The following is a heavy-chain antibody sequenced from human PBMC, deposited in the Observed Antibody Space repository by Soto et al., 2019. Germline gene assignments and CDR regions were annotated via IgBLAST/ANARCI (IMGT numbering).Heavy chain of an antibody. CDR2: ISYDGSNK. D-gene: IGHD3-3*01. Sequence: QVQLVESGGGVVQPGRSLRLSCAASGFTFRSYAMHWVRQAPGKGLEWVEVISYDGSNKYYADSVKGRFTISRDNSKNPLYLQRNGLRAEDTAVYNCARAAGDDFWSGHFDYWGQGTLVTVSS. J-gene: IGHJ4*02. CDR3: ARAAGDDFWSGHFDY. V-gene: IGHV3-30*04. CDR1: GFTFRSYA.